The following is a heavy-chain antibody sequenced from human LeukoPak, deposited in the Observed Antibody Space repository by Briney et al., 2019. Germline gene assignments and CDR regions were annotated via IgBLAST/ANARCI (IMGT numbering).Heavy chain of an antibody. CDR2: INPNSGDT. CDR1: GYTFTGYY. J-gene: IGHJ5*02. CDR3: ATLLSALETKP. V-gene: IGHV1-2*02. D-gene: IGHD3-10*01. Sequence: ASVKVSCKASGYTFTGYYMHWVRQAPGQGLEWMGWINPNSGDTNYAQKFQGRVTMTRDTSISTAYMELSRLRSDDTAVYYCATLLSALETKPWGQGTQVTVPS.